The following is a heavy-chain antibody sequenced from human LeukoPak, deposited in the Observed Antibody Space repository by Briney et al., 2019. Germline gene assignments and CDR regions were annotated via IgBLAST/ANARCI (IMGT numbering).Heavy chain of an antibody. Sequence: GRSLRLSCAASGCTFSSYGMHWVRQAPGKGLEWVAVIWYDGSNKYYADSVKGRFTISRDNSKNTLYLQMNSLRAEDTAVYYCARGDYGDYHYYFDYWGQGTLVTVSS. J-gene: IGHJ4*02. CDR2: IWYDGSNK. D-gene: IGHD4-17*01. CDR1: GCTFSSYG. CDR3: ARGDYGDYHYYFDY. V-gene: IGHV3-33*01.